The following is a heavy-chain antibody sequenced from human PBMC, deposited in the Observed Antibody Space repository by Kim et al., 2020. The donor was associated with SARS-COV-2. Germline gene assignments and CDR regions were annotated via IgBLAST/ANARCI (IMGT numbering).Heavy chain of an antibody. CDR2: TCYRSKWYF. CDR3: SRQNNSGQDYYGLDV. V-gene: IGHV6-1*01. CDR1: GDTVSTYSGA. D-gene: IGHD6-25*01. J-gene: IGHJ6*02. Sequence: SQTLSLTCGISGDTVSTYSGAWNWIRQSPSRGLEWLGRTCYRSKWYFDYATSMKSRITINPDTSKNQFSLQLNSVTPEDTAVYFCSRQNNSGQDYYGLDVWGQGTTVTVSS.